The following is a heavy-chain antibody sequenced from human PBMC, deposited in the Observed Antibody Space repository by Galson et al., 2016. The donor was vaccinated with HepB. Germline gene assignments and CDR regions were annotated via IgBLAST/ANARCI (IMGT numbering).Heavy chain of an antibody. J-gene: IGHJ1*01. Sequence: SLRLSCAASGFTFSSPWMHWARQAPGKGLVWVSRINSDGSSTNYADSVKGRFTISRDNAKNTLYLRVNSLRAEDTAVYYCAVYSFPIAAAGPARSLQHWGQGTLVTVSS. CDR3: AVYSFPIAAAGPARSLQH. CDR1: GFTFSSPW. V-gene: IGHV3-74*01. D-gene: IGHD6-13*01. CDR2: INSDGSST.